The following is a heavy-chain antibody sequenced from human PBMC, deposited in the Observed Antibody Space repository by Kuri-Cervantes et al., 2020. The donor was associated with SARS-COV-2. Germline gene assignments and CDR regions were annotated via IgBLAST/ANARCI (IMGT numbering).Heavy chain of an antibody. J-gene: IGHJ4*02. CDR2: IKQDGSEK. Sequence: GGSLRLSCAASGFTFSTFWLSWVRQAPGKGLEWVANIKQDGSEKYYVDSVKGRFTISRDNAKKSLFLQMNSLRAEDTAIYYCSRDRGYSGTSSPVYWGQGTLVTVSS. V-gene: IGHV3-7*01. D-gene: IGHD1-26*01. CDR1: GFTFSTFW. CDR3: SRDRGYSGTSSPVY.